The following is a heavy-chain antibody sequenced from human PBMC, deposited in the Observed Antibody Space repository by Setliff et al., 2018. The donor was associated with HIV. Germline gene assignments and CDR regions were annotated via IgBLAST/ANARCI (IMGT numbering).Heavy chain of an antibody. CDR1: RFTFSGYG. D-gene: IGHD2-15*01. V-gene: IGHV3-NL1*01. CDR3: ATGVDYCSGGSCPSFGHAFDI. J-gene: IGHJ3*02. CDR2: ISSRGTDT. Sequence: PGGSLRLSCLASRFTFSGYGMHWVRQAPGKGLEWVSSISSRGTDTYYADSVKGRFTISRDNSKNTLYLQMNSLRAEDTAVYYCATGVDYCSGGSCPSFGHAFDIWGQGTMVTVSS.